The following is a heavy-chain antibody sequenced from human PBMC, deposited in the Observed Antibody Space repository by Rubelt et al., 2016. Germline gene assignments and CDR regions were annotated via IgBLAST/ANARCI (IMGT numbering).Heavy chain of an antibody. CDR2: INAGNGNT. V-gene: IGHV1-3*01. CDR1: GYSFTTYS. Sequence: QVQLVQSGAEVKKPGASVKVSCKAAGYSFTTYSIHWVRQAPGQRLEWMGWINAGNGNTKYSQKFQGRVTITRDTSASTGEMELSSLRSEDTAIYYCATGYSSGWYVAYWGQGTLVTVSS. D-gene: IGHD6-19*01. J-gene: IGHJ4*02. CDR3: ATGYSSGWYVAY.